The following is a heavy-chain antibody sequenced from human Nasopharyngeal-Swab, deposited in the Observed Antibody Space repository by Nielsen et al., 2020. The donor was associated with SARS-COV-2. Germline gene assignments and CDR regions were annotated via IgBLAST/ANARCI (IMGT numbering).Heavy chain of an antibody. J-gene: IGHJ5*02. Sequence: WIRQPPGKGLEWIGHIYYSGSTYYNPSLKSRVTISVDTSKNQFSLKLSSVTAADAAVYYCARGRKQQLVLRWFDPWGQGTLVTVSS. CDR3: ARGRKQQLVLRWFDP. D-gene: IGHD6-13*01. CDR2: IYYSGST. V-gene: IGHV4-31*02.